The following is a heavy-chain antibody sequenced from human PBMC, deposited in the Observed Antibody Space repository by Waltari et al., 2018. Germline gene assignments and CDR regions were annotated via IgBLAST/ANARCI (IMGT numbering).Heavy chain of an antibody. V-gene: IGHV3-23*01. D-gene: IGHD1-26*01. J-gene: IGHJ4*02. CDR3: AKGISGTNSGIDF. Sequence: EVQLLESGGGLVQPGGSLRLSCAASGFTFSHYAMSWVRRAPGKGLEWVSLMSGSTGSTYYADSVKGRFTISRDNSKNTLYLQMNSLRAEDTAVFYCAKGISGTNSGIDFWGQGTLVTVSS. CDR2: MSGSTGST. CDR1: GFTFSHYA.